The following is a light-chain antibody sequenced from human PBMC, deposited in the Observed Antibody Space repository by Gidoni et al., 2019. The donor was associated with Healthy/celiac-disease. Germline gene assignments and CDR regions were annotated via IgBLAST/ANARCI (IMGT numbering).Light chain of an antibody. V-gene: IGLV4-69*01. CDR3: KTWGTGIRV. CDR1: SWHSSYA. J-gene: IGLJ2*01. Sequence: LVLTQSPSASASLIASVKLTGTLSSWHSSYAIAWHQQQPEKGPRYLMKLNSDGSHSKGDGIHDRFAGASSGAERYLTIARLEAEEEADYYCKTWGTGIRVVGGGTKLTVL. CDR2: LNSDGSH.